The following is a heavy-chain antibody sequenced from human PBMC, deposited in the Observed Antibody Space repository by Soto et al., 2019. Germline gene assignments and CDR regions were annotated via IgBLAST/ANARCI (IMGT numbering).Heavy chain of an antibody. D-gene: IGHD3-22*01. CDR3: ANEVSHGGGYRDSSGYYSPYY. CDR2: ISGSGGST. Sequence: GGSLRFSCAASGFTFSSYAMSWVRQAPGKGLEWVSAISGSGGSTYYADSVKGRFTISRDNSKNTLYLQMNSLRAEDTAVYYCANEVSHGGGYRDSSGYYSPYYWGQGTLVTVSS. V-gene: IGHV3-23*01. J-gene: IGHJ4*02. CDR1: GFTFSSYA.